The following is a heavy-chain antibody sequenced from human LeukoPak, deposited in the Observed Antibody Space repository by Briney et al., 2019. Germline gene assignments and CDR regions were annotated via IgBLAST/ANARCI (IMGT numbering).Heavy chain of an antibody. CDR3: RTVKDIIVRGGHYCLDY. Sequence: ASVKVSCKASGYTFTGFYMHWVRQAPGQGLDWMGWIDPYSGATNYAQKFQGRVTLTKDTSIRTAYMELNRLRSEHTAVYYRRTVKDIIVRGGHYCLDYWGQGTLVTVSS. D-gene: IGHD2-15*01. CDR2: IDPYSGAT. CDR1: GYTFTGFY. J-gene: IGHJ4*02. V-gene: IGHV1-2*02.